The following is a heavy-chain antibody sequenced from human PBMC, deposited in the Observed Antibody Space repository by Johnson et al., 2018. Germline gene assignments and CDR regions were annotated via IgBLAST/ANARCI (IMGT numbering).Heavy chain of an antibody. CDR3: ARDSSMIRGVIRYGMDV. Sequence: SCAASGFTFSDYGMHWVRQAPGKGLEWVAGIWYDGSSKYYVDSVKGRFTISRDNPKNTLYLQMNSLRAEDAAIYYCARDSSMIRGVIRYGMDVWGQGTTVTVSS. V-gene: IGHV3-33*01. J-gene: IGHJ6*02. D-gene: IGHD3-10*01. CDR1: GFTFSDYG. CDR2: IWYDGSSK.